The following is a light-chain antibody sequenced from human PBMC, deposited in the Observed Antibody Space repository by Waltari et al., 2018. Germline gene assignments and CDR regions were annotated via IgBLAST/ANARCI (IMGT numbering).Light chain of an antibody. CDR3: QQSYSTLYT. J-gene: IGKJ2*01. CDR1: QSISSY. Sequence: DIQMTQSPSSLSASVGDRVTITCRASQSISSYVNWYQQKPGKAPKPLIYAASSLQSGVPSRFSGSGSGTDFTLTISSLQTEDFATYYCQQSYSTLYTFGQGTKLEIK. V-gene: IGKV1-39*01. CDR2: AAS.